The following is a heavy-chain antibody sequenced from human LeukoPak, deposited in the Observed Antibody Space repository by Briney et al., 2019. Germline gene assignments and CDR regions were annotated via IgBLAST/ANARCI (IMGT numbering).Heavy chain of an antibody. Sequence: ASVKASCKASGYTFTGYYMHWVRQAPGQGLEWMGWINPNSGGTNYAQKFQGWVTMTRDTSISTAYMELSRLRSDDTAVYYCARDASKAPYYDILTGYHDAFDIWGQGTMVTVSS. J-gene: IGHJ3*02. CDR3: ARDASKAPYYDILTGYHDAFDI. D-gene: IGHD3-9*01. V-gene: IGHV1-2*04. CDR1: GYTFTGYY. CDR2: INPNSGGT.